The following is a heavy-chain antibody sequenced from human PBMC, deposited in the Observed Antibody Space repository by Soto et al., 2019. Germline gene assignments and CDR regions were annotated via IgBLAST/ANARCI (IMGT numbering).Heavy chain of an antibody. V-gene: IGHV3-23*01. CDR3: ARFFAAGTRGYLDS. D-gene: IGHD3-3*01. J-gene: IGHJ4*02. CDR1: GFIFSSYA. CDR2: MSGSGDNA. Sequence: EVQLLESGGGLVQPGGSLRLSCAASGFIFSSYAMCWVRQAPGKGLEWVSAMSGSGDNAYYADSVKGRFTIARGNSKNLLTLQMKSLRAEDTAIYYCARFFAAGTRGYLDSWGQGTLVTVSS.